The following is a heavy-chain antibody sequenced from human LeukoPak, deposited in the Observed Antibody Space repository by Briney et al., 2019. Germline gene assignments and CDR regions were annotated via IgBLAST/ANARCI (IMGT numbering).Heavy chain of an antibody. V-gene: IGHV3-66*02. D-gene: IGHD3-3*01. Sequence: PGGSLRLSCAASGFTFGSYAMHWVRQAPGKGLEWVSVIYSGGSTYYADSVKGRFTISRDNSKNTLYLQMNSLRAEDTAVYYCARDLLTYDFWSGYGYWGQGTLVTVSS. CDR3: ARDLLTYDFWSGYGY. J-gene: IGHJ4*02. CDR2: IYSGGST. CDR1: GFTFGSYA.